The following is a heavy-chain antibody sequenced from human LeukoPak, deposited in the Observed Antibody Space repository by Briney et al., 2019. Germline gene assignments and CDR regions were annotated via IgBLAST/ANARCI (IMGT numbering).Heavy chain of an antibody. CDR3: AREDGALHYYYGMDV. Sequence: GGSLRLSCAASGFTLSSYGMQWVRQAPGKGVEGVAVIWYGGSNKYYPHSLKGQFTISRDNSKNTLYLQMNSLRAEDTAVYYCAREDGALHYYYGMDVWGQETTVTVSS. CDR2: IWYGGSNK. J-gene: IGHJ6*02. D-gene: IGHD4-17*01. V-gene: IGHV3-33*01. CDR1: GFTLSSYG.